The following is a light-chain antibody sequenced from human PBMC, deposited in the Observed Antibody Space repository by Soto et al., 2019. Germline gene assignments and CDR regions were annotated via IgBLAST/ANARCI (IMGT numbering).Light chain of an antibody. CDR2: GAS. V-gene: IGKV3-15*01. J-gene: IGKJ5*01. Sequence: EIVMTQSPDTLPVSPGERATLSCRASQSVSSNLAWYQQKPGRAPRLLIYGASTRATGIPARFSGSGSGTEFTLTISSLQSEDFAVYYCQQYNNWPPTTFGQGTRLEIK. CDR3: QQYNNWPPTT. CDR1: QSVSSN.